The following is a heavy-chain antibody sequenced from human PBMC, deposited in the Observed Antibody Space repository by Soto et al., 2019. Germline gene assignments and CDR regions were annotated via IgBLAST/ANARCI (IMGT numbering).Heavy chain of an antibody. CDR2: IYYSGST. V-gene: IGHV4-39*01. Sequence: QLQLQESGPGLVKPSETLSLTCTVSGGSISSSSYYWGWIRQPPGKGLEWIGSIYYSGSTYYNPSLKSRVTISVDTSKNQFSLKLSSVTAADTAVYYCAREYSSSSGYYYGMDVWGQGTTVTVSS. CDR3: AREYSSSSGYYYGMDV. D-gene: IGHD6-6*01. J-gene: IGHJ6*02. CDR1: GGSISSSSYY.